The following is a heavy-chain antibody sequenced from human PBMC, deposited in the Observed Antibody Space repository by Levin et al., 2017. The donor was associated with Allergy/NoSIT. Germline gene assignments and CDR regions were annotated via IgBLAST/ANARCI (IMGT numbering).Heavy chain of an antibody. Sequence: GESLKISCKASGYTFTGYYMHWVRQAPGQGLEWMGWINPNSGGTNYAQKFQGRVTMTRDTSISTAYMELSRLRSDDTAVYYCAREGYSSVPHYWGQGTLVTVSS. CDR3: AREGYSSVPHY. D-gene: IGHD6-19*01. V-gene: IGHV1-2*02. J-gene: IGHJ4*02. CDR2: INPNSGGT. CDR1: GYTFTGYY.